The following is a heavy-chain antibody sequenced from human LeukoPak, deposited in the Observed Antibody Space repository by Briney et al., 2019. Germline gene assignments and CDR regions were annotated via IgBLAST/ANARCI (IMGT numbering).Heavy chain of an antibody. CDR2: IYYSGST. CDR1: GGSISSGDHY. V-gene: IGHV4-30-4*01. CDR3: AREGYYYDSSGYNYWYFDL. Sequence: SETLSLTCTVSGGSISSGDHYWSWIRQPPGKGLEWIGYIYYSGSTYYNPSLKSRVTISVDTSKNQFSLKLSSVTAADTAVYYCAREGYYYDSSGYNYWYFDLWGRGTLVTVSS. J-gene: IGHJ2*01. D-gene: IGHD3-22*01.